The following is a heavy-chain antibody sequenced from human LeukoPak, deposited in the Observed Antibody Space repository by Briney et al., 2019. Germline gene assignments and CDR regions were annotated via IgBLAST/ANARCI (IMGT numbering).Heavy chain of an antibody. D-gene: IGHD3-3*01. V-gene: IGHV3-23*01. CDR1: GFTFSSYA. CDR3: AKPIYDFWSGRGTEAAFDI. CDR2: ISGSGGST. J-gene: IGHJ3*02. Sequence: GGSLRLSCAASGFTFSSYAVSWVRQVPGKGLEWVSSISGSGGSTYYADSVKGRFTISRDNSKNTLYLQMNSLRAEDTAVYYCAKPIYDFWSGRGTEAAFDIWGQGTMVTVSS.